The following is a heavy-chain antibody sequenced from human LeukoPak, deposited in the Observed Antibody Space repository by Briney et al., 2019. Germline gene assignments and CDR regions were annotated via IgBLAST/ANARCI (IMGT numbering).Heavy chain of an antibody. CDR2: INSDGTTI. CDR1: GFTVSSYA. CDR3: AREASPGDPFGWHFDC. D-gene: IGHD7-27*01. J-gene: IGHJ4*02. Sequence: GGSRRLSWAASGFTVSSYAMSWVRQAPGRGLGWVSYINSDGTTIYRESVKGRFTISRDTAQNSLFLQMNSLRAEDSAVYFCAREASPGDPFGWHFDCWGQGTLATVSS. V-gene: IGHV3-48*03.